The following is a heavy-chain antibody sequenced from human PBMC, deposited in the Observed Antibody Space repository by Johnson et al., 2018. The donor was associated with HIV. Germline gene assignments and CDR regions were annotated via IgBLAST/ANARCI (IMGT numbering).Heavy chain of an antibody. V-gene: IGHV3-30*03. CDR3: ARESGPSSDAFDI. Sequence: QVQLVESGGGVVQPGRSLRLSCAASGFTFSTYNMHRVRQAPGEGLEWVAVILYDGRNKYYADSVKGRFTISRDNSKNTLYLQMDSLRTEDTAVYYCARESGPSSDAFDIWGQGTMVTVSS. D-gene: IGHD1-26*01. CDR1: GFTFSTYN. CDR2: ILYDGRNK. J-gene: IGHJ3*02.